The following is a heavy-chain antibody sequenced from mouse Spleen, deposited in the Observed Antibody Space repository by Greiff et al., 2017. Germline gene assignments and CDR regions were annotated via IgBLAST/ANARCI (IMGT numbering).Heavy chain of an antibody. V-gene: IGHV2-6-1*01. CDR3: ARDDYEEYYYAIDY. CDR1: GFSLTSYG. D-gene: IGHD2-4*01. J-gene: IGHJ4*01. CDR2: IWRDGST. Sequence: VKLMESGPGLVAPSQSLSITCNISGFSLTSYGVHWVRQPPGKGLEWLVVIWRDGSTTYNSAHKSRLSISNDNSKSQVFLKVNSLQADDTAMYYCARDDYEEYYYAIDYWGQGTSVTVSS.